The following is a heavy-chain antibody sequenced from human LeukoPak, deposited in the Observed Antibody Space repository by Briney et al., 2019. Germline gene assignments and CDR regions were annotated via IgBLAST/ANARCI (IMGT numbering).Heavy chain of an antibody. CDR2: IKSKTDDGTT. J-gene: IGHJ4*02. CDR3: TTGFYYDTSGYPGDY. D-gene: IGHD3-22*01. CDR1: GVAFSYAW. V-gene: IGHV3-15*01. Sequence: PGGSLRLSCAASGVAFSYAWMTWVRQAPGKGLEWVGRIKSKTDDGTTDYAAPVKGRFTISRDDSKNTLYLQMNSLKTEDTAVYYCTTGFYYDTSGYPGDYWGQGTLVTVSS.